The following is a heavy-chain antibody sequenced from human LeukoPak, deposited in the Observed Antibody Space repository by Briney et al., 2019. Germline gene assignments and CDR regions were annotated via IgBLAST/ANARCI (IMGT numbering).Heavy chain of an antibody. CDR2: ISYDGSNK. CDR3: ARASGPEDY. CDR1: GFTFSSYA. J-gene: IGHJ4*02. V-gene: IGHV3-30*04. Sequence: PGGSLRLSCAASGFTFSSYAMHWVRQAPGKGLEWVAVISYDGSNKYYADSVKGRFTISRDNSKNTLYLQMNSLRAEDTALYYCARASGPEDYWGQGTLVTVSS.